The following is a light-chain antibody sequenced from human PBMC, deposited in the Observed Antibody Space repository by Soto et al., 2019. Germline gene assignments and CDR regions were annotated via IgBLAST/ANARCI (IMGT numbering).Light chain of an antibody. CDR3: NSYTSSNTYV. V-gene: IGLV2-14*01. CDR2: DVS. CDR1: SSDVGGYNY. J-gene: IGLJ1*01. Sequence: QSALTQPASVSGSPGQSITISCTGSSSDVGGYNYVSWYQQHPGKAPKLMIYDVSNRPTVISDRFSGSKSGNTAALTISGLQAEDEADYYCNSYTSSNTYVFGTGTKVTVL.